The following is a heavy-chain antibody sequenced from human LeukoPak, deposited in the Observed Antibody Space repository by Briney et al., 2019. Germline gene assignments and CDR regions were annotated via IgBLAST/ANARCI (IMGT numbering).Heavy chain of an antibody. D-gene: IGHD4-17*01. J-gene: IGHJ4*02. V-gene: IGHV3-20*04. CDR1: GFTFSSYG. Sequence: GGSLRLSCAASGFTFSSYGMSWVRQAPGKGLEWVSGINWNGGSTGYADSVKGRFTISRDNAKNSLYLQMNSLRAEDTAVYYCAKSYGAHGDYFDYWGQGTLVTVSS. CDR2: INWNGGST. CDR3: AKSYGAHGDYFDY.